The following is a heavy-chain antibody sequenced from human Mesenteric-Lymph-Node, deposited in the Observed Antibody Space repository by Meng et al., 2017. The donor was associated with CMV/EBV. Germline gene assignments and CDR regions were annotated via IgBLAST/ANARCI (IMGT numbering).Heavy chain of an antibody. J-gene: IGHJ6*02. Sequence: GESLKISCAASGFTFSDYHMGWVRQAPGKGLEWVSTISGGGDSTYYADSVEGRFTISRDNSKNTLYLQMNSLRAEDTAVYYCAKDWSTVTGSYYYGMDVWGQGTTVTVSS. CDR3: AKDWSTVTGSYYYGMDV. CDR2: ISGGGDST. CDR1: GFTFSDYH. V-gene: IGHV3-23*01. D-gene: IGHD4-11*01.